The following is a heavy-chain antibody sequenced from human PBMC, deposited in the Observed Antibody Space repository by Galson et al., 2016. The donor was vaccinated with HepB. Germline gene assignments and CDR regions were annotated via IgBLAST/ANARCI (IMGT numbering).Heavy chain of an antibody. J-gene: IGHJ4*02. D-gene: IGHD6-19*01. Sequence: LEWVAVLSYDGRKIFYADSVRGRFSISRDNSKNTLFLQMNSLRAEDTAVYYCTKTGSGWYFDYWGQGTLVTVSS. V-gene: IGHV3-30-3*02. CDR3: TKTGSGWYFDY. CDR2: LSYDGRKI.